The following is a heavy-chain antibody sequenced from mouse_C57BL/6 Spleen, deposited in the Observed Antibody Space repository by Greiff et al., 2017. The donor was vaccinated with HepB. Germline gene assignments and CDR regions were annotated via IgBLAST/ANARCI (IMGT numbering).Heavy chain of an antibody. CDR1: GFTFSSYA. V-gene: IGHV5-4*01. Sequence: DVKLVESGGGLVKPGGSLKLSCAASGFTFSSYAMSWVRQTPEKRLEWVATISDGGSYTYYPDNVKGRFTISRDNAKNNLYLQMSHLKSEDTAMYYCARDDYDHWYFDVWGTGTTVTVSS. D-gene: IGHD2-4*01. CDR2: ISDGGSYT. CDR3: ARDDYDHWYFDV. J-gene: IGHJ1*03.